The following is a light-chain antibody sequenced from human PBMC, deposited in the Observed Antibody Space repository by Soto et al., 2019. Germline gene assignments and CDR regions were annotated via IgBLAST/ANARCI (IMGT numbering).Light chain of an antibody. CDR1: SSNIGINT. Sequence: QSVLTQPPSASGTPGQTITISCSGGSSNIGINTVSWYEHLPGTAPRLLIYGNNQRPSGVPDRFSGSKSGTSASLAISGLQSEDEAHYHCCSYAGSRTFVFGGGTKLTVL. CDR3: CSYAGSRTFV. V-gene: IGLV1-44*01. CDR2: GNN. J-gene: IGLJ3*02.